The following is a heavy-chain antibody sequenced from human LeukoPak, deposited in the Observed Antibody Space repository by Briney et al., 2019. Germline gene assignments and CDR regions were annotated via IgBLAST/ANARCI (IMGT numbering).Heavy chain of an antibody. CDR3: ARVLQGEDDYGDSQGYYYYGMDV. J-gene: IGHJ6*02. V-gene: IGHV3-21*01. CDR2: ISSSSSYT. Sequence: GGSLRLSCAASGFTFSSYSMNWVRQAPGKGLEWVSSISSSSSYTYYADSVKGRFTISRDNAKNSLYLQMNSLRAEDTAVYYCARVLQGEDDYGDSQGYYYYGMDVWGQGTTVTVSS. D-gene: IGHD4-17*01. CDR1: GFTFSSYS.